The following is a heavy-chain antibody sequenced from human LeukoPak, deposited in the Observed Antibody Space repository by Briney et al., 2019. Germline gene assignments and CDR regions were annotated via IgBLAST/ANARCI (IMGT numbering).Heavy chain of an antibody. Sequence: ASVKVSCKASGYTFTGYYMHWVRQAPGQGLEWMGWINPNSGGTNYAQKFQGRVTMTRDTSISTAYMELSRLRSDDTAVYYCARGKYYYDSSGYYPFDYWGQGTLVTVSS. V-gene: IGHV1-2*02. D-gene: IGHD3-22*01. CDR2: INPNSGGT. CDR1: GYTFTGYY. CDR3: ARGKYYYDSSGYYPFDY. J-gene: IGHJ4*02.